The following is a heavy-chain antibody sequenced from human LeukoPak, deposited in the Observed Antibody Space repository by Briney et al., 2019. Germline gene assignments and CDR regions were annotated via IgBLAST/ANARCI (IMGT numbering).Heavy chain of an antibody. Sequence: SETLSLTCAVSGGSISSGGYSWSWIRQPPGKGLEWIGYIYHSGSTYYNPSLKSRVTISVDRSKNQFSLRLSSVTAADTAVYYCARDAGVGYFDYWGQGTLVTVSS. J-gene: IGHJ4*02. CDR3: ARDAGVGYFDY. CDR2: IYHSGST. V-gene: IGHV4-30-2*01. D-gene: IGHD3-3*01. CDR1: GGSISSGGYS.